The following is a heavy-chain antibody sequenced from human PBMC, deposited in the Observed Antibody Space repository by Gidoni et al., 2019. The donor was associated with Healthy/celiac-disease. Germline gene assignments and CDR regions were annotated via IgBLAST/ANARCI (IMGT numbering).Heavy chain of an antibody. J-gene: IGHJ4*02. Sequence: QVQLVESGGGVVQPGRSLRLSCEASGFPFSSYGMHWVRQAPGKGLEWVAVIWYDGSNKYYADSVKGRFTISRDNSKNTLYLQMNSLRAEDTAVYYCAREGTVTPYYFDYWGQGTLVTVSS. CDR1: GFPFSSYG. CDR3: AREGTVTPYYFDY. D-gene: IGHD4-17*01. CDR2: IWYDGSNK. V-gene: IGHV3-33*01.